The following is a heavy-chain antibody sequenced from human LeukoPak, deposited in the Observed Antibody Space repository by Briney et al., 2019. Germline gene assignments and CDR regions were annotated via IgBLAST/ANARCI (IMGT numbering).Heavy chain of an antibody. CDR2: ISYDGSNK. V-gene: IGHV3-30*04. Sequence: PGRSLRLSCAASGFTFSSYAMHWVRQAPGKGLEWVAVISYDGSNKYYADSVKGRFPISRDNSKNTLYLEMNSLRAEDTAVYYRGRSCVGVTCYYGMDVWGQGTTVTVSS. D-gene: IGHD4-11*01. CDR3: GRSCVGVTCYYGMDV. CDR1: GFTFSSYA. J-gene: IGHJ6*02.